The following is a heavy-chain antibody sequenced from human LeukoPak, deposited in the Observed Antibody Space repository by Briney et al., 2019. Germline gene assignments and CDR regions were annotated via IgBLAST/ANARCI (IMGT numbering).Heavy chain of an antibody. Sequence: GGSLRLSCAASGFTFSSYSMNWVRQAPGKGLECVSSISSSSSYIYYADSVKGRFTISRDNAKNSLYLQMNSLRAEDTAVYYCARDLYSRASRFDPWGQGTLVTVSS. V-gene: IGHV3-21*01. D-gene: IGHD6-13*01. CDR3: ARDLYSRASRFDP. J-gene: IGHJ5*02. CDR1: GFTFSSYS. CDR2: ISSSSSYI.